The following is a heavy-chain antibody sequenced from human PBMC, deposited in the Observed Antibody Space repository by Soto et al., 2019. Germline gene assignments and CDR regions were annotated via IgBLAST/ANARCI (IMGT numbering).Heavy chain of an antibody. J-gene: IGHJ6*04. D-gene: IGHD7-27*01. CDR1: GFTFSSYA. CDR2: ISGSGGST. V-gene: IGHV3-23*01. Sequence: GGSLRLSCAASGFTFSSYAMSWVRQAPGKGLEWVSAISGSGGSTYYADSVKGRVTISRDNSKNTLYLQMNSLRAEDTAVYYCAKDPKWGPPCYYYNGMDVWGKGTTVTVSS. CDR3: AKDPKWGPPCYYYNGMDV.